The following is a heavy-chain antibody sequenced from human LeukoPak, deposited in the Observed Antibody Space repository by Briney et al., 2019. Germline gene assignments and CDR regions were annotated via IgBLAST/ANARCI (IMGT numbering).Heavy chain of an antibody. CDR2: ISGSGDST. CDR3: AKGRVRQLDPFDY. J-gene: IGHJ4*02. V-gene: IGHV3-23*01. CDR1: GFTFSSYG. Sequence: GGSLRLSCAASGFTFSSYGMSWVRQAPGKGLEWVSFISGSGDSTYYADSVKGRLAISRDNSKNTLYLQMNSLRAEDTAVYYCAKGRVRQLDPFDYWGQGTLVTVSS. D-gene: IGHD6-6*01.